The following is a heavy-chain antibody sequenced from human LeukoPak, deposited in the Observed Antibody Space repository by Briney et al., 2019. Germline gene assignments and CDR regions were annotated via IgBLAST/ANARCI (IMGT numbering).Heavy chain of an antibody. CDR1: GYTFTGYY. J-gene: IGHJ5*02. D-gene: IGHD6-13*01. CDR3: ARGAGYSSSWFDP. V-gene: IGHV1-2*02. CDR2: INPNSGGP. Sequence: ASVKVSCKASGYTFTGYYMHWVRQAPGQGLEWMGWINPNSGGPNYAQKFQGRVTMTRDTSISTAYMELSRLRSDDTAVYYCARGAGYSSSWFDPWGQGTLVTVSS.